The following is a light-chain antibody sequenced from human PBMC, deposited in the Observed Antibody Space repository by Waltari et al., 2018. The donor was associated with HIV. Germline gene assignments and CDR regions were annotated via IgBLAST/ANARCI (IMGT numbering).Light chain of an antibody. CDR2: LNSDGTH. Sequence: QLVVTQSPSVSASLGASVKLNCTLSSGHSAYALAWLQQQPEKGPRYLMRLNSDGTHNKGDGIPDRFSGSSSGTERYLTISSLQSEDGADYYCQTWGTGSVVFGGGTKVTVL. CDR3: QTWGTGSVV. J-gene: IGLJ2*01. V-gene: IGLV4-69*02. CDR1: SGHSAYA.